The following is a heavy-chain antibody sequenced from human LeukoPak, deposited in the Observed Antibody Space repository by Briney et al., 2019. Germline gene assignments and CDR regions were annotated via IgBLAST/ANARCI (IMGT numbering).Heavy chain of an antibody. CDR3: ARLRDTMIFNY. Sequence: PSETLSLTCTVSGGSTSGSSYYWGWIRQPPGKGLEWIGSIYYSGSTYYNPSLKSRVTISVDTSKNQFSLKLSSVTAADTAVYYCARLRDTMIFNYWGQGTLVTVSS. V-gene: IGHV4-39*01. J-gene: IGHJ4*02. CDR2: IYYSGST. CDR1: GGSTSGSSYY. D-gene: IGHD3-22*01.